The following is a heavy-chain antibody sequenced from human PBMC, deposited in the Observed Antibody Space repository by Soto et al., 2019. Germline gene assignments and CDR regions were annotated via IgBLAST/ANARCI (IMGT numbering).Heavy chain of an antibody. CDR1: GASISSSSFY. J-gene: IGHJ4*02. CDR3: AKDASCYSCGA. CDR2: IRYGGDA. Sequence: PSETLSLTCAVSGASISSSSFYWGWFRQPPGKGLEWIGSIRYGGDASFNPSLKSRVTISIDTSKNHFSLSLRSVTAADTAIYYCAKDASCYSCGAWGQGAPVTVSS. V-gene: IGHV4-39*02. D-gene: IGHD3-22*01.